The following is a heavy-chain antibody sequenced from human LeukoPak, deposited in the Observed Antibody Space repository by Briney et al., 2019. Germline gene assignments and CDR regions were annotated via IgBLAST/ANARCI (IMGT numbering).Heavy chain of an antibody. CDR1: GFTFSSYA. J-gene: IGHJ6*02. CDR3: ARDGYSSGWYVVYYYYGMDG. V-gene: IGHV3-30-3*01. CDR2: ISYDGSNK. Sequence: GGSLRLSCAASGFTFSSYAMHWVRQAPGKGLEWVAVISYDGSNKYYADSVKGRFTISRDNSKNTLYLQMNSLRAEDTAVYYCARDGYSSGWYVVYYYYGMDGWGQGTTVTVSS. D-gene: IGHD6-19*01.